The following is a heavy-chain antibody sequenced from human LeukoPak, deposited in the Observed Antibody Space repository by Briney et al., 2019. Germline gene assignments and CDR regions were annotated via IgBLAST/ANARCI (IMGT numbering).Heavy chain of an antibody. J-gene: IGHJ6*04. D-gene: IGHD6-13*01. CDR1: GYTFTSYT. V-gene: IGHV1-3*01. Sequence: GASVKVSCKASGYTFTSYTMHWVRQAPGQRLEWMGWINAGNGNTKYSQKFQGRVTITRDTSASTAYMELSSLRSEDTAVYYCARGYIAAAYYYCMDVWGKGTTVTVSS. CDR2: INAGNGNT. CDR3: ARGYIAAAYYYCMDV.